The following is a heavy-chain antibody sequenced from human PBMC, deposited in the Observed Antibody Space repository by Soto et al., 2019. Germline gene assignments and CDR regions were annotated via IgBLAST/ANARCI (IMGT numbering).Heavy chain of an antibody. J-gene: IGHJ4*02. CDR3: ARDFEPFVVVPAAPDY. CDR2: ISYDGSNK. CDR1: GFTCSSYA. V-gene: IGHV3-30-3*01. Sequence: PVGSLRLSWAASGFTCSSYAMRWVRQAPGKGLEWVAVISYDGSNKYYADSVKGRFTISRDNSKNTLYLQMNSLRAEDTAVYYCARDFEPFVVVPAAPDYWGQGTLVTVSS. D-gene: IGHD2-2*01.